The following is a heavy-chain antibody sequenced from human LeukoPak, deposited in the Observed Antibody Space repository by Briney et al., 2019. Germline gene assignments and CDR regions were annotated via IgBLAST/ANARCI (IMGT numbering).Heavy chain of an antibody. V-gene: IGHV1-69*06. CDR3: ATLDYYDSSAYYSDY. Sequence: SVKVSCKASGYTFSNYGFSWVRQAPGQGLEWMGGIIPIFGTANYAQKFQGRVTITADKSTSTAYMELSSLRSEDTAVYYCATLDYYDSSAYYSDYWGQGTLVTVSS. J-gene: IGHJ4*02. CDR2: IIPIFGTA. D-gene: IGHD3-22*01. CDR1: GYTFSNYG.